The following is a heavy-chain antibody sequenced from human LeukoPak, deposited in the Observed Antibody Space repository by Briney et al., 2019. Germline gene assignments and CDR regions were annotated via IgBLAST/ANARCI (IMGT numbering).Heavy chain of an antibody. CDR1: GFTFSSYG. D-gene: IGHD1-26*01. V-gene: IGHV3-33*01. CDR3: ARDRNSGSYIRGQPYYFDY. Sequence: GGSLRLSCAASGFTFSSYGMHWVRQAPGKGLEWVAVIWYDGSNKYYADSVKGRFTISRDNAKNSLYLQMNSLRAEDTAVYYCARDRNSGSYIRGQPYYFDYWGQGTLVTVSS. CDR2: IWYDGSNK. J-gene: IGHJ4*02.